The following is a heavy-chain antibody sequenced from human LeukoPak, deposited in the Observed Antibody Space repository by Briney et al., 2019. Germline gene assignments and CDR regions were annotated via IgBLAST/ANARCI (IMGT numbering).Heavy chain of an antibody. CDR1: GYTFTSYA. CDR3: ARAIYDYVWGSYRSTSHFDY. CDR2: INTNTGNP. Sequence: GASVKVFCKASGYTFTSYAMNWVRQAPGQGLEWMGWINTNTGNPTYAQGFTGRFVFSLDTSVSTAYLQISSLKAEDTAVYYCARAIYDYVWGSYRSTSHFDYWGQGTLVTVSS. V-gene: IGHV7-4-1*02. J-gene: IGHJ4*02. D-gene: IGHD3-16*02.